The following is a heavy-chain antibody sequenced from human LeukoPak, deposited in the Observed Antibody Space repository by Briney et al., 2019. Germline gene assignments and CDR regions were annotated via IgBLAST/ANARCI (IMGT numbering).Heavy chain of an antibody. D-gene: IGHD3-9*01. V-gene: IGHV1-18*01. CDR3: ARAAQYYDIFGG. J-gene: IGHJ3*01. CDR1: GYTFTSYG. Sequence: GASVKVSCKASGYTFTSYGIIWVRQAPGQGLEWMRWISAYNGNTNYAQKLQGRVTMTTDTSTSTAYMELRSLRSDDTAVYYCARAAQYYDIFGGWGQGTMVTVSS. CDR2: ISAYNGNT.